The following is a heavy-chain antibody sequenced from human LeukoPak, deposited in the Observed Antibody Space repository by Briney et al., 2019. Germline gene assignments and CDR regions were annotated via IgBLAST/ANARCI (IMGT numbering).Heavy chain of an antibody. J-gene: IGHJ4*02. CDR3: ARDRYYGSGSPPAYYFDY. V-gene: IGHV1-2*02. CDR1: GYTFTGYH. Sequence: ASVKVSCKASGYTFTGYHMHWVRQAPGQGLEWMGWINPNSGGTNYAQKFQGRVTMTRDTSISTAYMELSRLRSDDTAVYYCARDRYYGSGSPPAYYFDYWGQGTLVTVSS. D-gene: IGHD3-10*01. CDR2: INPNSGGT.